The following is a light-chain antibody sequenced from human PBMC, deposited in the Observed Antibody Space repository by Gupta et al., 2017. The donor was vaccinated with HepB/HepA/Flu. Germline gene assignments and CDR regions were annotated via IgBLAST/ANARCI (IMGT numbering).Light chain of an antibody. V-gene: IGLV3-19*01. CDR2: GNN. J-gene: IGLJ2*01. CDR3: RSPDRTGNYVL. Sequence: SSDLTQDSTLSVALGQTAKITGHGDSVRCNYSSWYHQKPAPSPILLFYGNNHRPSGIPARFSGSDSGTTTTFTTTGAQAEDEADYYCRSPDRTGNYVLFGGGTKLTVL. CDR1: SVRCNY.